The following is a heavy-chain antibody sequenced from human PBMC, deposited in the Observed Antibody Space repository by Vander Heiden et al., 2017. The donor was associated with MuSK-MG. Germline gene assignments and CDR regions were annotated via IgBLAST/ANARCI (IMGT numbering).Heavy chain of an antibody. V-gene: IGHV5-51*01. J-gene: IGHJ6*04. D-gene: IGHD6-6*01. Sequence: ELQLVQSGAEVKTPGESLKISCKGSGYSFSSYWIGWVRQMSGKGLEWMGIIYPGDSETKYSPSFQGQVTISVDKSINTAYGQGSSLKASDTARDEGARLESIPPVYYDNGMDGGGKGTAVTVSS. CDR1: GYSFSSYW. CDR3: ARLESIPPVYYDNGMDG. CDR2: IYPGDSET.